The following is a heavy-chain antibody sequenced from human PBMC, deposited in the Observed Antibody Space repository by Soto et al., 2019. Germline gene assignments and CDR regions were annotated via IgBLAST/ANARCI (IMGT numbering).Heavy chain of an antibody. CDR1: GYTFTSYY. Sequence: GASVKVSCKASGYTFTSYYMHWVRQAPGQGLEWMGIINPSGGSTSYAQKFQGRVTMTRDTSTSTVYMELSSLRSGDTAVYYCARDRRYDFWSKGDAFDIWGQGTMVTVSS. CDR2: INPSGGST. CDR3: ARDRRYDFWSKGDAFDI. D-gene: IGHD3-3*01. V-gene: IGHV1-46*01. J-gene: IGHJ3*02.